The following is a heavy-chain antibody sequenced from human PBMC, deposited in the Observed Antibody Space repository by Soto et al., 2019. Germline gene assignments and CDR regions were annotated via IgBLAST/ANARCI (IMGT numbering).Heavy chain of an antibody. CDR3: ARQVYVWGSYRSSYYYYGMGV. D-gene: IGHD3-16*02. CDR1: GGSISSSSYY. Sequence: QLQLQESGPGLVKPSETLSLTCTVSGGSISSSSYYWGWIRQPPGKGLEWIGSIYYSGSTYYNPSLKSRVTISVDTSKNQFSLKLSSVTAADTAVYYCARQVYVWGSYRSSYYYYGMGVWGQGTKVTV. V-gene: IGHV4-39*01. CDR2: IYYSGST. J-gene: IGHJ6*02.